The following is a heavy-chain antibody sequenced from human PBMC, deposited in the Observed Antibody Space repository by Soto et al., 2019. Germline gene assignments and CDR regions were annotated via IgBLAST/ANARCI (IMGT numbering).Heavy chain of an antibody. J-gene: IGHJ6*02. V-gene: IGHV4-31*03. CDR2: IYYSGST. CDR3: ARVRLRLYSGSYYYYYGMDV. CDR1: GGSISSGGYY. D-gene: IGHD1-26*01. Sequence: SETLSLTCTVSGGSISSGGYYWSWIRQHPGKGLEWIGYIYYSGSTYYNPSLKSRVTISVDTSKNQFSLRLSSVTAADTAVYYCARVRLRLYSGSYYYYYGMDVWGQGTTVTVSS.